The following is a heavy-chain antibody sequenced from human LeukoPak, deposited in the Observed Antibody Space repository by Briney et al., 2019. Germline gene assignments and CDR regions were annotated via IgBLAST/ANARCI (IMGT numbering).Heavy chain of an antibody. Sequence: GGSLRLSCAASGFTFSSSAMSWVRQAPGKGLEWISAISSSGGNTYYTDSVKGRFTISRDNSKNTLYLQMNSLRVEDTAVYYCAKSSSSSGDWGQGTLVTVSS. J-gene: IGHJ4*02. CDR2: ISSSGGNT. CDR1: GFTFSSSA. CDR3: AKSSSSSGD. V-gene: IGHV3-23*01. D-gene: IGHD6-6*01.